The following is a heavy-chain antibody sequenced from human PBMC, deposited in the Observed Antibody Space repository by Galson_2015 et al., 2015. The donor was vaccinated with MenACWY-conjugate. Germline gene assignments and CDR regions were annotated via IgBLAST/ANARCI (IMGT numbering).Heavy chain of an antibody. Sequence: SETLSLTCTVSGGSISGYYWSWIRQSPGKGLEWLGYISYSGDTNYNPSLKSRVAISVDTSTNRFSLSLSSVTAADTAMYYCARHLYGDRAAGWFDPWGQGTPVTVSS. J-gene: IGHJ5*01. CDR1: GGSISGYY. CDR2: ISYSGDT. D-gene: IGHD2-21*02. V-gene: IGHV4-59*08. CDR3: ARHLYGDRAAGWFDP.